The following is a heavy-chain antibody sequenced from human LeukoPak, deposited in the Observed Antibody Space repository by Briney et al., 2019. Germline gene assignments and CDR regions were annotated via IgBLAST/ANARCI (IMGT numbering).Heavy chain of an antibody. D-gene: IGHD3-9*01. CDR2: ISSSSSTI. Sequence: GGSLRLSCAASGFTFSSYSMNWVRQAPGKGLEWVSYISSSSSTIYYADSVKGRFTISRDNAKNSLYLQMNSLRAEDTAVYYCARDRFGYYDILTTYNWFDPWGQGTLVTVSS. CDR3: ARDRFGYYDILTTYNWFDP. CDR1: GFTFSSYS. J-gene: IGHJ5*02. V-gene: IGHV3-48*01.